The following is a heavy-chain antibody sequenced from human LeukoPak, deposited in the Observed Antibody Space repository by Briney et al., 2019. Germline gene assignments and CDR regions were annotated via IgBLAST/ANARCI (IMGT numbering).Heavy chain of an antibody. D-gene: IGHD3-22*01. V-gene: IGHV1-2*02. CDR3: ASARYYYDSSGYYYSGLDAFDI. J-gene: IGHJ3*02. CDR1: GYTFTDYY. CDR2: INPNSGGT. Sequence: GASVKVSCKASGYTFTDYYMHWVRQAPGQGLEWMGWINPNSGGTNYAQKFQGRVTMTRDTSISTAYMELSRLRSDDTAVYYCASARYYYDSSGYYYSGLDAFDIWGQGTMVTVSS.